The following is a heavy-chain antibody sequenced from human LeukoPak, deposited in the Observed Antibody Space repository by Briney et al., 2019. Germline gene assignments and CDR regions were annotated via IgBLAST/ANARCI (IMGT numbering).Heavy chain of an antibody. J-gene: IGHJ4*02. V-gene: IGHV3-30*02. CDR3: ARDGSY. Sequence: GGSLRLSCAASGFIFSTYGMHWVRQAPGKGLEWVAFIRNDGSDKYYAVSVKGRFTISRDNAKNSLYLQMNSLRAEDTAVYYCARDGSYWGQGTLVTVSS. CDR1: GFIFSTYG. D-gene: IGHD2-15*01. CDR2: IRNDGSDK.